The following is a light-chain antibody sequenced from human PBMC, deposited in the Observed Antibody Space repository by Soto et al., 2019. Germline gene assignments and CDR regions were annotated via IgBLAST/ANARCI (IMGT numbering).Light chain of an antibody. CDR3: CSYAGSSTSLYV. CDR1: SSDVGSYNL. CDR2: EGS. Sequence: QAVLTEPAWVSGSPGESITISCTGTSSDVGSYNLVSWYQQHPGKAPKLMIYEGSKRPSGVSNRFSGSKSGNTASPTISGLQAEDEADYYCCSYAGSSTSLYVFGTGTKVTVL. V-gene: IGLV2-23*01. J-gene: IGLJ1*01.